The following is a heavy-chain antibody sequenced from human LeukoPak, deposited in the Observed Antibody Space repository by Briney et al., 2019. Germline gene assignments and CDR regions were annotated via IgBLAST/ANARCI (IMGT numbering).Heavy chain of an antibody. CDR2: IKQDGSEK. CDR1: GFAFSSYW. D-gene: IGHD6-19*01. CDR3: ARGPSSAWSLGY. Sequence: PGGSLRLSCAASGFAFSSYWMSWVRQAPGKGLEGVANIKQDGSEKYYVDSVKGPFTISRDNAKNSLYLQMNSLRAEDAAIYYCARGPSSAWSLGYWGQGTLVTVSS. J-gene: IGHJ4*02. V-gene: IGHV3-7*01.